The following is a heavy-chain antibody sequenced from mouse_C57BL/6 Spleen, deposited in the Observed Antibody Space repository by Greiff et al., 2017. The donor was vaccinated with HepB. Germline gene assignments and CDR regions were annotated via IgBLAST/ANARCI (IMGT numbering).Heavy chain of an antibody. D-gene: IGHD4-1*01. CDR2: ISDGGSYT. V-gene: IGHV5-4*01. Sequence: EVKLMESGGGLVKPGGSLKLSCAASGFTFSSYAMSWVRQTPEKRLEWVATISDGGSYTYYPDNVKGRFTISRDNAKNNLYLQMSHLKSEDTAMYYCARDLGKTGYFDYWGQGTTLTVSS. CDR1: GFTFSSYA. J-gene: IGHJ2*01. CDR3: ARDLGKTGYFDY.